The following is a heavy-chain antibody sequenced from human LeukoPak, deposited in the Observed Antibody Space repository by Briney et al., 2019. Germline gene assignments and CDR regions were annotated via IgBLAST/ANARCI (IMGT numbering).Heavy chain of an antibody. V-gene: IGHV4-34*01. CDR1: GGSFSGYY. J-gene: IGHJ4*02. D-gene: IGHD3-3*01. CDR3: ARRKYSEPEFDY. Sequence: SETLSLTCAVYGGSFSGYYWSWIRQPPGKGLEWIGEINHSGSTNYNPSLKSRVTISVDTSKNQFSLKLSSVTAADTAVYYCARRKYSEPEFDYWGQGTLVTVSS. CDR2: INHSGST.